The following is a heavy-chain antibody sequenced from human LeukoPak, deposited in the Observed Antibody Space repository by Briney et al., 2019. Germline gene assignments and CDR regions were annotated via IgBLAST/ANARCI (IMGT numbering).Heavy chain of an antibody. Sequence: SETLSLTCTVSGGSISSYYWSWIRQPPGKGLEWIGYIYYSGSTNYNPSLKSRVTISVDTSKNQFSLKLSSVTAADTAVYYCARERRDVDTARAHPYYYYYYMDVWGKGTTVTVSS. CDR1: GGSISSYY. CDR2: IYYSGST. J-gene: IGHJ6*03. D-gene: IGHD5-18*01. V-gene: IGHV4-59*01. CDR3: ARERRDVDTARAHPYYYYYYMDV.